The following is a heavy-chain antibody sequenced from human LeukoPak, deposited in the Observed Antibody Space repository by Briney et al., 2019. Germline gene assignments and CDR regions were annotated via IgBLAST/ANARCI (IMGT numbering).Heavy chain of an antibody. J-gene: IGHJ4*02. V-gene: IGHV3-64*01. Sequence: GGSLRLSCAASGFTFSSYAMHRVRQAPGKGLEYVSAISSNGGSTYYANSVKGRFTISRDNSKNTLYLQMGSLRAEDMAVYYCARDYGGNSVRYFDYWGQGTLVTVSS. CDR3: ARDYGGNSVRYFDY. CDR1: GFTFSSYA. D-gene: IGHD4-23*01. CDR2: ISSNGGST.